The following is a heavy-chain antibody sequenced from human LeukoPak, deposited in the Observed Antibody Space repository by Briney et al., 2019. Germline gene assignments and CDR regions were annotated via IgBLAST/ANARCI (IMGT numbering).Heavy chain of an antibody. V-gene: IGHV3-7*01. D-gene: IGHD5-18*01. CDR2: IKQDGSEK. J-gene: IGHJ4*02. CDR1: GFTFSNYW. CDR3: PRSLRGYSYGS. Sequence: GGSLRLSCAASGFTFSNYWMSWVRQAPGKGLEWVANIKQDGSEKYYVDSVKGRFTISRDNDKNSLYLQMNSMRAEDTAVYYCPRSLRGYSYGSGGQGTLVTVSS.